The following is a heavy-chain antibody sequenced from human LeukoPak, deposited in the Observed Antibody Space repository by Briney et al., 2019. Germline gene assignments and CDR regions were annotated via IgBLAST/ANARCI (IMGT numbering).Heavy chain of an antibody. CDR3: ARCSGSSCYHWFDP. Sequence: SETLSLTCTVSGYSISSGYYWGWIRQPPGKGLEWIGSIYHSGSTYYNPSLKCRVTISVDTSKNQFSLKLSSVTAADTAVYYCARCSGSSCYHWFDPWGQGTLVTVSS. V-gene: IGHV4-38-2*02. CDR1: GYSISSGYY. J-gene: IGHJ5*02. D-gene: IGHD2-15*01. CDR2: IYHSGST.